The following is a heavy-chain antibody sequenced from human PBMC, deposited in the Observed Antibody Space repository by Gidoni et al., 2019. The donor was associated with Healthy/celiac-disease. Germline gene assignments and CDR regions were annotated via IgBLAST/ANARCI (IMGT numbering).Heavy chain of an antibody. Sequence: QVQLQESGPGLVKPSQTLSLTCTVSGGSISSGDYYWSWIRQPPGKGLEWIGYIYYSGSTYYNPSLKSRVTISVDTSKNQFSLKLSSVTAADTAVYYCARGVIPTKQLGYFDYWGQGTLVTVSS. CDR3: ARGVIPTKQLGYFDY. CDR2: IYYSGST. J-gene: IGHJ4*02. D-gene: IGHD6-6*01. CDR1: GGSISSGDYY. V-gene: IGHV4-30-4*01.